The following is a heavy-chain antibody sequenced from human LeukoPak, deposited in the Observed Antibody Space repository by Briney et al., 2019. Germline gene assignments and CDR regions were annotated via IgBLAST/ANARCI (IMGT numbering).Heavy chain of an antibody. CDR1: GFIVSNKY. J-gene: IGHJ6*03. Sequence: GGSLRLSCAASGFIVSNKYMTWVRQAPGKGLEWVSLIYSDGRAYYADSVRGRCTISRDNSKNTLYLQMNSLRAEDTAVYYCAKDGYFSMVRGPKLPPGYMDVWGKGTTVTISS. V-gene: IGHV3-53*05. D-gene: IGHD3-10*01. CDR3: AKDGYFSMVRGPKLPPGYMDV. CDR2: IYSDGRA.